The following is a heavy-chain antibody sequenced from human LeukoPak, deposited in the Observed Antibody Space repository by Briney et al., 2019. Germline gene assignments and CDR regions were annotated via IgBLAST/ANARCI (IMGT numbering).Heavy chain of an antibody. CDR3: TTGPFDYYGSASYLANGMDV. V-gene: IGHV3-15*01. Sequence: GGSLRLSCAASGFTFSNAWMSWVRQAPGKGLEWVGRIKSKTDGGTTDYTAPVKGRFNISRDDSKNTLYLQMNSLKTEDTAVYYCTTGPFDYYGSASYLANGMDVWGQGTTVTVSS. CDR2: IKSKTDGGTT. CDR1: GFTFSNAW. J-gene: IGHJ6*02. D-gene: IGHD3-10*01.